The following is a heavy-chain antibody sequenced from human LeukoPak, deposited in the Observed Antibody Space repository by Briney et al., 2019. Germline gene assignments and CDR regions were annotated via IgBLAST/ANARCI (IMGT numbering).Heavy chain of an antibody. Sequence: GGSLRLSCAASGFTFSSHAMSWVRQAPGKGLEWVSAISGSGGFTYDADSVRGRFTISRDNSKNTLYLQMNSLRAEDTAVYYCAKVKDYGFSYYFDYWGQGTLVTVSS. J-gene: IGHJ4*02. CDR3: AKVKDYGFSYYFDY. CDR1: GFTFSSHA. D-gene: IGHD4-17*01. V-gene: IGHV3-23*01. CDR2: ISGSGGFT.